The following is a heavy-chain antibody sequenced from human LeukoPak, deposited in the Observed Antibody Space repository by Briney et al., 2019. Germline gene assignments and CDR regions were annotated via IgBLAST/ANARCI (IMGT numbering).Heavy chain of an antibody. D-gene: IGHD3-3*01. J-gene: IGHJ4*02. CDR2: INPNSGGT. CDR1: GYTFTGYY. Sequence: ASVKVSCKASGYTFTGYYMHWVRQAPGQGLEWMGWINPNSGGTNYAQKFQGRVTMTRDTSISTAYMELSRLRSDDTAVYYCARDPRTTIFGVVTPFDYWGQGTLVTASS. V-gene: IGHV1-2*02. CDR3: ARDPRTTIFGVVTPFDY.